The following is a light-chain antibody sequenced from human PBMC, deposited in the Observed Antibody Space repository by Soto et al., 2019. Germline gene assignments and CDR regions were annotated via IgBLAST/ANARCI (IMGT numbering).Light chain of an antibody. CDR2: GAS. Sequence: EIVLTQSPGTLSLSPGERVTLSCRASQIVSSRYLAWYQQRPGQAPRLLIYGASTRATGIPDRFSGGASGTDFTLTISRLEPEDFAVYFCQQYNNLPPDTFGQGTKLEIK. CDR3: QQYNNLPPDT. CDR1: QIVSSRY. J-gene: IGKJ2*01. V-gene: IGKV3-20*01.